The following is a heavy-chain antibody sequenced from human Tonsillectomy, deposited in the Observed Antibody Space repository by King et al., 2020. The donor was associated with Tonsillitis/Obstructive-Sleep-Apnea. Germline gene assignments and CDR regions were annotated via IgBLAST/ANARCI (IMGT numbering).Heavy chain of an antibody. CDR3: ARHTIDYYDSSGYLKGAFDI. V-gene: IGHV2-26*01. Sequence: VTLKESGPVLVKSTETLTLTCTVSGFSLSNARMGVSWIRQPPGKALEWLAHIFSNDEKSYSTSLKSRLTISKDTSKSQVVLTMTNMDPVDTATYYCARHTIDYYDSSGYLKGAFDIWGQGTMVTVSS. J-gene: IGHJ3*02. D-gene: IGHD3-22*01. CDR1: GFSLSNARMG. CDR2: IFSNDEK.